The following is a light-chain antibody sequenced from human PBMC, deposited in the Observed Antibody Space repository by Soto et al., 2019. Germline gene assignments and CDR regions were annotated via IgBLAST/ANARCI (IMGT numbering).Light chain of an antibody. CDR1: QPVSSNY. V-gene: IGKV3-20*01. Sequence: EIVLTQPPGTLSLSPGERATLSCRASQPVSSNYLAWYQQKPGQAPRLLIFGASTRAAGFPDRFSGSGSGTDFTLTISRLEPEDFAVYYCQQYGSSPRTFGQGTKVAIK. CDR2: GAS. CDR3: QQYGSSPRT. J-gene: IGKJ1*01.